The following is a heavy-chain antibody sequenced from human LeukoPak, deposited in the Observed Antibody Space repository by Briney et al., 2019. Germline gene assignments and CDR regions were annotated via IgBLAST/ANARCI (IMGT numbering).Heavy chain of an antibody. Sequence: GRSLRLSCAASGFTFSSYGMHWVRQAPGKGLEWVAVISYDGSNKYYADSVKGRFTISRDNSKNTLYLQMNSLRAEDTAVYYCAKDWGEDYYYYGMDVWGKGTTVTVSS. CDR1: GFTFSSYG. J-gene: IGHJ6*04. CDR2: ISYDGSNK. V-gene: IGHV3-30*18. CDR3: AKDWGEDYYYYGMDV. D-gene: IGHD3-16*01.